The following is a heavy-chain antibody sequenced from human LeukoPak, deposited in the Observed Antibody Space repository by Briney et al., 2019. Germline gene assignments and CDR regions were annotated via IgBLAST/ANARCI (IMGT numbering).Heavy chain of an antibody. CDR1: GGSIRTYY. Sequence: SETLSLTCTVSGGSIRTYYWSWIRQAPGKGLEWIGYIYYSGSTNYNPSLQSRVTISVDTSKNQFSLKLRSVTAADTAMYYCARAGNNWSFDYWGQGTLVTVSS. V-gene: IGHV4-59*01. CDR3: ARAGNNWSFDY. CDR2: IYYSGST. D-gene: IGHD1-1*01. J-gene: IGHJ4*02.